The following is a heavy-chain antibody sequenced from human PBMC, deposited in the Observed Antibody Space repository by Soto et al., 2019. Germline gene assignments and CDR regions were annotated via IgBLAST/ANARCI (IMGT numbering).Heavy chain of an antibody. CDR3: AREGAATANYGMDV. CDR2: VNPNSGGT. V-gene: IGHV1-2*04. Sequence: QVQLVQSGAEVKKPGASVKVSCKASGYTFTDYYIHWVRQAPGQGLEWMGWVNPNSGGTNYAQKFQGWGTMTRDTSISTVYMELSSLKSDDMAVYYCAREGAATANYGMDVWGQGTTVTVSS. D-gene: IGHD2-15*01. CDR1: GYTFTDYY. J-gene: IGHJ6*02.